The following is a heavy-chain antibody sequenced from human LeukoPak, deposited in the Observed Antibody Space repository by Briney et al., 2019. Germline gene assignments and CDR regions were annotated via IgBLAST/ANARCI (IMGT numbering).Heavy chain of an antibody. CDR2: INHSGST. CDR3: ARHPSLVPNWFDP. V-gene: IGHV4-34*01. CDR1: GGSFSGYY. D-gene: IGHD6-6*01. J-gene: IGHJ5*02. Sequence: SETLSLTCAVYGGSFSGYYWSWIRQPPGKGLEWIGEINHSGSTNYNPSLKSRVTISVDTSKNQFSLKLSSVTAADTAVYFCARHPSLVPNWFDPWGQGTLVTVSS.